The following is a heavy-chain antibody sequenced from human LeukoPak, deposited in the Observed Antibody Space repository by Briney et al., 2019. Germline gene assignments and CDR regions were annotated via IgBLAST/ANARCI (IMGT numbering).Heavy chain of an antibody. D-gene: IGHD4-23*01. V-gene: IGHV4-59*01. Sequence: SETLSLTCTVSGGSISSYYWSWIRQPPGKGLEWIGYIYYSGSTNYNPSLKSRVTISVDTSKNQFSLKLSSVTAADTAVYYCGAVVTSGYFDLWGRGTLVTVSS. CDR1: GGSISSYY. CDR3: GAVVTSGYFDL. CDR2: IYYSGST. J-gene: IGHJ2*01.